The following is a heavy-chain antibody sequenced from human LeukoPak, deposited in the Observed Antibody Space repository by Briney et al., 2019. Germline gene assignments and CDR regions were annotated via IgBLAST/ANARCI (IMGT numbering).Heavy chain of an antibody. CDR1: GFTFSSYW. J-gene: IGHJ4*02. Sequence: GGSLRLSCAASGFTFSSYWMSWVRQAPGKGLEWVANIKQDGSEKYYVDSVKGRFTISRDNAKNSLYLQMNSLRAEDTAVYYCARAIVPYSSSRYPLDYWGQGTLVTVSS. CDR2: IKQDGSEK. V-gene: IGHV3-7*01. CDR3: ARAIVPYSSSRYPLDY. D-gene: IGHD6-13*01.